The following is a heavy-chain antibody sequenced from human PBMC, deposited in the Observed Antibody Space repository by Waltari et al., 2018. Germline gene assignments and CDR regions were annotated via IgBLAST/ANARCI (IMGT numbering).Heavy chain of an antibody. J-gene: IGHJ4*02. CDR2: IYYSWNT. V-gene: IGHV4-39*07. Sequence: QLQLQESGPGLVKPSETLSLTCTVSSGAISSSGYYWGWIRQPPGKGLEWRGSIYYSWNTYYNPALKNRVTISVDTSKNQFSLKVTSVTAADTAVYYCAKVWKNYRTDYWGQGTLVTVSS. CDR3: AKVWKNYRTDY. CDR1: SGAISSSGYY. D-gene: IGHD3-16*02.